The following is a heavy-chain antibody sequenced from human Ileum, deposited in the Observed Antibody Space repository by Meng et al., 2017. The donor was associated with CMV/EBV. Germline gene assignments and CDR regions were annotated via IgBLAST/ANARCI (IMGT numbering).Heavy chain of an antibody. D-gene: IGHD6-13*01. CDR2: IYHSGST. Sequence: GSLRLSFTVSGYSISSGYSWGWIRQPPGKGLEWIGTIYHSGSTYYNPSLKSRVTISLDTSKNHFSLKLSSVTAADTAVYYCARIRRQQLATYYFDYWGQGTLVTVSS. V-gene: IGHV4-38-2*02. CDR1: GYSISSGYS. CDR3: ARIRRQQLATYYFDY. J-gene: IGHJ4*02.